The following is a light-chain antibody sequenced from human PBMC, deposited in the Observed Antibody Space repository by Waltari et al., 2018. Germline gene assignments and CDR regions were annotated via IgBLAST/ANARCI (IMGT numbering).Light chain of an antibody. CDR1: QSVTSSN. V-gene: IGKV3-20*01. CDR3: QQYGSSPPT. CDR2: SAS. Sequence: ELVLTHSPGTLSVSPGERVTLSCRASQSVTSSNLAWYHQKPGQAPRLLIYSASNRATGIPDRFSGSESGTDFTLTISRLEPEDFAVYCCQQYGSSPPTFGQGTKVEIK. J-gene: IGKJ1*01.